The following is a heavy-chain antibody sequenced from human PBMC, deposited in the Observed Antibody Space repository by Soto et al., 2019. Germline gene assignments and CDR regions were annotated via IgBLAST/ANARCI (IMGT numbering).Heavy chain of an antibody. J-gene: IGHJ4*02. CDR1: GGSFSGYY. CDR2: INHSGST. V-gene: IGHV4-34*01. D-gene: IGHD3-22*01. CDR3: ARGRNYTMIVVVTFDY. Sequence: SETLSLTCAVYGGSFSGYYWSWIRQPPGKGLEWIGEINHSGSTNYNPSLKSRVTISVDTSKNQFSLKLSSVTAADTAVYYCARGRNYTMIVVVTFDYWGQGTLVTVSS.